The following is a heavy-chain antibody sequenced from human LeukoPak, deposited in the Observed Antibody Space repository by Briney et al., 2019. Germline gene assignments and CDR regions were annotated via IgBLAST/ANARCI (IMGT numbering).Heavy chain of an antibody. CDR1: GFTFSSYA. V-gene: IGHV3-23*01. J-gene: IGHJ4*02. D-gene: IGHD3-22*01. CDR3: AKGSSSSYYDSSGYAVDY. CDR2: ISGSGGST. Sequence: GGSLRLSCAASGFTFSSYAMSWVRQAPGKGLEWVSAISGSGGSTYYADSVKGRFTISRDNSKNTLYLQMNSLRAEDTAVYYCAKGSSSSYYDSSGYAVDYWGQGTLVTVSP.